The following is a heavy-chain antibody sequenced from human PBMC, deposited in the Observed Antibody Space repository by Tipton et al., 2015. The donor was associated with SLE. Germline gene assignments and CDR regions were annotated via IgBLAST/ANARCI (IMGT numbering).Heavy chain of an antibody. D-gene: IGHD3-3*01. Sequence: TLSLTCAVSGYSISSGYYWGWIRQPPGKGLEWIGSIYHSGSTYYNPSLKSRVTISVDTSKNQFSLRLSSVTAADTAVYYCARGAYYDFWSGSLFDFWGQGILVTVSS. CDR3: ARGAYYDFWSGSLFDF. CDR1: GYSISSGYY. V-gene: IGHV4-38-2*01. J-gene: IGHJ4*02. CDR2: IYHSGST.